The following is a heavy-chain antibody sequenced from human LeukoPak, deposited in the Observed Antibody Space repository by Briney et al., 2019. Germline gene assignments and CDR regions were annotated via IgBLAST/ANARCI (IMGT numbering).Heavy chain of an antibody. CDR3: ARALVGEYYFDH. V-gene: IGHV4-59*01. CDR1: GGSISSYY. CDR2: IYYSGST. D-gene: IGHD1-26*01. J-gene: IGHJ4*02. Sequence: SETLSLTCTVSGGSISSYYWSWIRQPPGKGLEWIGYIYYSGSTNYNPSLKSRVTISVDTSKNQFSLKLSSVTAADTAVYYCARALVGEYYFDHWGQGILVSVSS.